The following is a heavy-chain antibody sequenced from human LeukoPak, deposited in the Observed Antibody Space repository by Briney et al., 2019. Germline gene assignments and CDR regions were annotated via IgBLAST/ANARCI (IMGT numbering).Heavy chain of an antibody. J-gene: IGHJ6*02. D-gene: IGHD3-10*02. CDR2: ISSSSSYI. Sequence: GGSLRLSCAASGFTFSSYSMNWVRQAPGKGLEWVSSISSSSSYIYYADSVKGRFTISRDNAKNSLYLQMNSLRAEDTAVYYCAKRGENRNYYYGMDVWGQGTTVTVSS. CDR1: GFTFSSYS. CDR3: AKRGENRNYYYGMDV. V-gene: IGHV3-21*04.